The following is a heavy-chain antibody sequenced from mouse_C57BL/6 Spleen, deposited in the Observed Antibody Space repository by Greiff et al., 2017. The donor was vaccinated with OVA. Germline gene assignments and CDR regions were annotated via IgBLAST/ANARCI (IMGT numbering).Heavy chain of an antibody. CDR1: GYSFTSYY. Sequence: VQLQQSGPELVKPGASVKISCKASGYSFTSYYIHWVKQRPGQGLEWIGWLYPGSGNTKYNEKFKGKATLTADTSSSTAYMQLSSLTSEDSAVYYCAREGWFAYWGQGTLVTVSA. CDR3: AREGWFAY. CDR2: LYPGSGNT. V-gene: IGHV1-66*01. J-gene: IGHJ3*01.